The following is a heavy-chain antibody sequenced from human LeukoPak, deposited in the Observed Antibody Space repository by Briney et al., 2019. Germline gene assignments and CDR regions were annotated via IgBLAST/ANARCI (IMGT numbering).Heavy chain of an antibody. CDR3: ARTYGDYAYRYNWFDP. D-gene: IGHD4-17*01. Sequence: SETLSLTCAVYGGSFSGYYWSWLRQPPGKGLEWIGEINHSGSTNYNPSLKSRVTISVDTSKNQFSLKLSSVTAADTAVYYCARTYGDYAYRYNWFDPWGQGTLVTVSS. V-gene: IGHV4-34*01. CDR1: GGSFSGYY. CDR2: INHSGST. J-gene: IGHJ5*02.